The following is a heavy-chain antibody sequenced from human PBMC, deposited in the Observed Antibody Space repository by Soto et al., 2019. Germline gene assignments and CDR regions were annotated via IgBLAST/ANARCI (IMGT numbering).Heavy chain of an antibody. CDR3: FKEKSSRHNSYYSGIGV. J-gene: IGHJ6*01. V-gene: IGHV3-30*18. CDR2: ISYDGSNK. D-gene: IGHD6-19*01. Sequence: KGLEWVAVISYDGSNKYYADSVKGRFTISRDNSKNTLYLQLNRLRAENTSVYSWFKEKSSRHNSYYSGIGVWGQ.